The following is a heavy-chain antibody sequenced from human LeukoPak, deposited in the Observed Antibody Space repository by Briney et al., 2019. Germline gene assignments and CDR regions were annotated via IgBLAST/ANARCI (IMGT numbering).Heavy chain of an antibody. J-gene: IGHJ6*04. Sequence: PSETLSLTCTVSGGSVSSGSYYWSWIRQPPGKGLEWIGYIYYSGSTNYNPSLKSRVTISVDTSKNQFSLKLSSVTAADTAVYYCARFLRDIVVVPAAIGGMDVWGKGTTVTVSS. CDR3: ARFLRDIVVVPAAIGGMDV. CDR2: IYYSGST. D-gene: IGHD2-2*02. CDR1: GGSVSSGSYY. V-gene: IGHV4-61*01.